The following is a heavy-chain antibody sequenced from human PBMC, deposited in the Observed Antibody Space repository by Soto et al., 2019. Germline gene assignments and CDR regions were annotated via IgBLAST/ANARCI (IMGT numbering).Heavy chain of an antibody. Sequence: QVQLVQSGAEVKKPGASVRVSCKTSGYTFINYGITWVRQAPGQGLEWMGWLSAYNGDTSSSEKLQDRFTMTTDTSTNTVYMVLRSLTSDDTAVYYCARWSATVGGAEALDFGGQGTMVIVSS. J-gene: IGHJ3*01. CDR1: GYTFINYG. CDR3: ARWSATVGGAEALDF. CDR2: LSAYNGDT. D-gene: IGHD1-26*01. V-gene: IGHV1-18*01.